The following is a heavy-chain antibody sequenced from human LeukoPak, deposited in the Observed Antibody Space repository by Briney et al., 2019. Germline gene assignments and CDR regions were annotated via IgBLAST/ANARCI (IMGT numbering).Heavy chain of an antibody. CDR3: ARLDYYDSSGYYQKYYYYYGMDV. CDR1: GYSFTSYW. CDR2: IYPGDSDT. D-gene: IGHD3-22*01. J-gene: IGHJ6*02. Sequence: GESLQISCKGSGYSFTSYWIGWVRQMPGKGLEWMGIIYPGDSDTRYSPSFQGQVTISADKSISTAYLQWSSLKASDTAMYYCARLDYYDSSGYYQKYYYYYGMDVWGQGTTVTVSS. V-gene: IGHV5-51*01.